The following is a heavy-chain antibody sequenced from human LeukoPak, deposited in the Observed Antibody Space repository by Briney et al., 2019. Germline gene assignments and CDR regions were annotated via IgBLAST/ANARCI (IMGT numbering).Heavy chain of an antibody. D-gene: IGHD3-22*01. V-gene: IGHV4-39*01. J-gene: IGHJ4*02. Sequence: SETLSLTCTVSGGSISSSSYYWGWIRQPPGKGLEWIGSIYYSGSTYYNPSLKIRVPISVDTSKNQFSLKLSSVTAAETAVYYCARHPRRDSSGPTFWGFDYWGQGTLVTVSS. CDR1: GGSISSSSYY. CDR2: IYYSGST. CDR3: ARHPRRDSSGPTFWGFDY.